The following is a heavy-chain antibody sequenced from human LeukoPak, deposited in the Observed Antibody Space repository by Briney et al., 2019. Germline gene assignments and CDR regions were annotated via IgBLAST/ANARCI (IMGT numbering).Heavy chain of an antibody. Sequence: ASVKASCKASGYILTSYYIHWVRQAPGQGLEWLGVVYPSAGTSDPAQRFRARITLSDDTSTSTAYMDLRSLKSEDTAIYFCVREYHGGYFDFWGQGTLVTVSS. CDR3: VREYHGGYFDF. V-gene: IGHV1-46*03. CDR1: GYILTSYY. CDR2: VYPSAGTS. J-gene: IGHJ4*02. D-gene: IGHD3-16*01.